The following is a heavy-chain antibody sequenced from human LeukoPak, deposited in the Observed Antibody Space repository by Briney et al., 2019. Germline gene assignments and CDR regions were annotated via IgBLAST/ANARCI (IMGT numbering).Heavy chain of an antibody. V-gene: IGHV4-4*07. J-gene: IGHJ6*03. CDR1: GGSISSYY. Sequence: PSETLSLTCTVSGGSISSYYWSWIRQPAGKGLEWIGRIYTSGSTNYNPSLKSRVTISVDKSKNQFSLKLSSVTAVDTAVYYCARDPSSGWSNYYYYYMDVWGKGTTVTVSS. D-gene: IGHD6-19*01. CDR3: ARDPSSGWSNYYYYYMDV. CDR2: IYTSGST.